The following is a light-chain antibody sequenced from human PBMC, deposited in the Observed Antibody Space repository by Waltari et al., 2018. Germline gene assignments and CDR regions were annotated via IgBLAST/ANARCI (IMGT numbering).Light chain of an antibody. CDR2: DVT. J-gene: IGLJ2*01. CDR1: RSDVGGYDC. CDR3: YSYAGSHTIL. Sequence: QSALTQPRAVSGSPGQSVTIPCTGCRSDVGGYDCVSRFHPHPGQAPKLIIYDVTARPAAVPDRFSASKSATAASLTISGLQAEDEGDYYCYSYAGSHTILFGGGTKLTVL. V-gene: IGLV2-11*01.